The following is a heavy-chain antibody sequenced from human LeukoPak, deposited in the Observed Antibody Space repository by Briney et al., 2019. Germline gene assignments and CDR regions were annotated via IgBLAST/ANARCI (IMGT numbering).Heavy chain of an antibody. Sequence: SETLSLTCSVSGASISSSSYCWGWLRQSPGRGLEWIGGIYYSGNTYYSPSLRSRVTVSVDTSKNQFSLKLSSVAAADTAVYYCVASYYYDSSGYHFSYWGQGTLVTVSS. CDR3: VASYYYDSSGYHFSY. D-gene: IGHD3-22*01. CDR2: IYYSGNT. V-gene: IGHV4-39*07. J-gene: IGHJ4*02. CDR1: GASISSSSYC.